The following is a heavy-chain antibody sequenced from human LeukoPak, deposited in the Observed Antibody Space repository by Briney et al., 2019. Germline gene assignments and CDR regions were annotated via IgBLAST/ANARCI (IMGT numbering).Heavy chain of an antibody. Sequence: GGSLRLSCTASGFTFSSYAMYWVRQAPGKGLEWVSGIFGSGGSAHYADSVKGRFTISRDNSQNTVYLQMNSLRAEDTAVYYCGKTTTGYSSGRNPAWPIDYWGQGTLVTVSS. J-gene: IGHJ4*02. CDR3: GKTTTGYSSGRNPAWPIDY. CDR2: IFGSGGSA. V-gene: IGHV3-23*01. D-gene: IGHD6-19*01. CDR1: GFTFSSYA.